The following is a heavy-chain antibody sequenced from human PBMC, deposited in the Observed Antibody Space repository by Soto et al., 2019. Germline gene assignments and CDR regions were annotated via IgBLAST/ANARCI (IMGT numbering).Heavy chain of an antibody. CDR3: ARDLGELGEQWLAPNFDY. CDR1: GFTFSSYW. V-gene: IGHV3-7*04. D-gene: IGHD6-19*01. J-gene: IGHJ4*02. CDR2: IKQDGSEK. Sequence: EVQLVESGGGLVQPGGSLRLSCAASGFTFSSYWMSWVRQAPGKGLEWVANIKQDGSEKYYVDSVKGRFTISRDNAKNSLYLQMNSLRAEDTAVYYCARDLGELGEQWLAPNFDYWGQGTLVTVSS.